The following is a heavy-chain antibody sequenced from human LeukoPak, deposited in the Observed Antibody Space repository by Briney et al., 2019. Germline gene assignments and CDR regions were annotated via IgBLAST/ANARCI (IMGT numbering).Heavy chain of an antibody. CDR3: ARDSKWDYDSHFDY. J-gene: IGHJ4*02. D-gene: IGHD3-22*01. Sequence: ASVKVSCKASGYTFTSYGISWVRQAPGQGLEWMGWNSAYNGNTNYAQKLQGRVTMTTDTSTSTAYMELRSLRSDDTAVYYCARDSKWDYDSHFDYWGQGTLVTVSS. CDR2: NSAYNGNT. V-gene: IGHV1-18*01. CDR1: GYTFTSYG.